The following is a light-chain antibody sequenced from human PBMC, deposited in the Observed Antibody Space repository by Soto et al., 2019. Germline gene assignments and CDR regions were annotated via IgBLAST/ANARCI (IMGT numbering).Light chain of an antibody. V-gene: IGLV2-14*03. CDR2: DVN. J-gene: IGLJ1*01. CDR3: CSYTTTSTYV. CDR1: SGDVGTYNF. Sequence: QSALTQPAFVSGSPGQSITISCTGTSGDVGTYNFVSWYQQHPGKAPKLIIYDVNSRPSGVSNRFSASKSGNTASLTISGLQAEDEADYYCCSYTTTSTYVFGTGTKGT.